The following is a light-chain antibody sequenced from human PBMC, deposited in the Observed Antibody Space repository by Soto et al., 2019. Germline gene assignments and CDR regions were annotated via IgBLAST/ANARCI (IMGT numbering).Light chain of an antibody. Sequence: EIVLTQSPGTLSLSPGERATLSCRASQSIYLNALAWYQQKPGQTPRLLIYGASTRATNIPDRFSGSGSRTDFALTISRLEPEDFAMYYCQQYGRTPFTFGPGTRVDLK. J-gene: IGKJ3*01. CDR2: GAS. CDR3: QQYGRTPFT. CDR1: QSIYLNA. V-gene: IGKV3-20*01.